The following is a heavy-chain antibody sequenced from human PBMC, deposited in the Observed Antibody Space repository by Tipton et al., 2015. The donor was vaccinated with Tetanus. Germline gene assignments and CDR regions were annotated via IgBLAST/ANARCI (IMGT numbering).Heavy chain of an antibody. V-gene: IGHV4-39*01. J-gene: IGHJ5*02. CDR3: ARHLYGYWFDP. D-gene: IGHD5-18*01. CDR2: VYFEGST. Sequence: LRLSCSVSGASISSGGYFWNWIRHRPGKGLEWIASVYFEGSTYYSPSLKSRVIIAVDTAQNLFSLRLSSVTAADTAVYYCARHLYGYWFDPWGQGAQVTVSS. CDR1: GASISSGGYF.